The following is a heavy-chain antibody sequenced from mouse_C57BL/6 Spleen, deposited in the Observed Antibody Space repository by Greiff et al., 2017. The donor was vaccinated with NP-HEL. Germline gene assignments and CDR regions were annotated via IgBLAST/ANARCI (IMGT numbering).Heavy chain of an antibody. V-gene: IGHV5-12*01. Sequence: EVQGVESGGGLVQPGGSLKLSCAASGFTFSDYYMYWVRQTPEKRLEWVAYISNGGGSTYYPDTVKGRFTISRDNAKNTRYLQMSRLKSEDTAMYYCARRGGYGYDGYYAMDYWGQGTSVTVSS. CDR1: GFTFSDYY. CDR2: ISNGGGST. CDR3: ARRGGYGYDGYYAMDY. J-gene: IGHJ4*01. D-gene: IGHD2-2*01.